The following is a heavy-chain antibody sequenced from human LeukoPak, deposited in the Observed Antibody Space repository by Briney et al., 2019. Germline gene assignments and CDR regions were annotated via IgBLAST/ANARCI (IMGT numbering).Heavy chain of an antibody. V-gene: IGHV3-7*01. CDR1: GFTFSSSW. CDR3: ARGEWSSSPFDY. D-gene: IGHD6-6*01. CDR2: IREDGSEK. J-gene: IGHJ4*02. Sequence: GGSLRLSCAASGFTFSSSWMTWVRQAPGKGLEWVASIREDGSEKTSVDSVKGRFTISRDNAKNSLYLQMDSLRAEDTAVYYCARGEWSSSPFDYWGQGTLVTVSS.